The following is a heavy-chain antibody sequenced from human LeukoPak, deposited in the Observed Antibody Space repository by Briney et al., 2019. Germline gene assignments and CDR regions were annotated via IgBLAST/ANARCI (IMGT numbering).Heavy chain of an antibody. Sequence: GGSLRLSCAASGFTVSSNYMSWVRQAREKGLEWVSLIYSGGSTYYADSVKGRFTISRDNSKNMVFLQMDSLRAEDTAVYYCARDFPFRDWGQGTLVTVSS. CDR2: IYSGGST. CDR1: GFTVSSNY. V-gene: IGHV3-53*01. CDR3: ARDFPFRD. J-gene: IGHJ4*02. D-gene: IGHD2/OR15-2a*01.